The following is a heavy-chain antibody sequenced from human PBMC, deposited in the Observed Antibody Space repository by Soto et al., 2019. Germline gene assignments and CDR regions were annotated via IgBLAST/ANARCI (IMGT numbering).Heavy chain of an antibody. CDR2: VNAGDGDT. Sequence: QVQLVQSGAEVKKPGASVKVSCKASGYAFTSYTLHWVRQAPGQRLEWMGWVNAGDGDTKYSQKFQGRVTITRDTSATTAYMNLISLRSDDTAVYYCTREGRYGDYVDFWGQGTLVTVSS. CDR3: TREGRYGDYVDF. D-gene: IGHD4-17*01. CDR1: GYAFTSYT. V-gene: IGHV1-3*01. J-gene: IGHJ4*02.